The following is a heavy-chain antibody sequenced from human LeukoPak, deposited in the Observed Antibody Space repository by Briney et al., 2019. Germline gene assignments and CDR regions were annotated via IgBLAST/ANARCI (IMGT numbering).Heavy chain of an antibody. D-gene: IGHD5-18*01. CDR2: INSDGSST. CDR3: ARGDTAMAYWYFDL. CDR1: GFTFSSYW. J-gene: IGHJ2*01. Sequence: PGGSLRLSCAASGFTFSSYWMHWVCQAPGKGLVWVSRINSDGSSTSYADSVKGRFTISRDNAKNTLYLQMNSLRAEDTAVYYCARGDTAMAYWYFDLWGRGTLVTVSS. V-gene: IGHV3-74*01.